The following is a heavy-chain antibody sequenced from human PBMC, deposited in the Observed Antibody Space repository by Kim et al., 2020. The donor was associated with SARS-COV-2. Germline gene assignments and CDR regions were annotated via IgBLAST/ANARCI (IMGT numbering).Heavy chain of an antibody. J-gene: IGHJ4*02. V-gene: IGHV3-48*04. D-gene: IGHD6-19*01. Sequence: GGSLRLSCAVSGFTFSGYSMNWVRQAPGKGLEWVSYITSNRITKNYADSVKGRFTISRDNTKDSLYLDMTSLRVEDTAVYYCARAVRTDSSFDYWGQGTLVAVSS. CDR1: GFTFSGYS. CDR2: ITSNRITK. CDR3: ARAVRTDSSFDY.